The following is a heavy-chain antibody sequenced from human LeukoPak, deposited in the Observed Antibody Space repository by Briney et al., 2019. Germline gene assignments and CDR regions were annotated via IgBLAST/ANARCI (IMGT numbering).Heavy chain of an antibody. J-gene: IGHJ4*02. CDR3: FREYSSLSGDH. CDR2: IKSKADGGTA. D-gene: IGHD3-22*01. Sequence: KAGGSLRLSCTVSGFTFSTAWLNWVRQAPGKGLEWVGRIKSKADGGTADYTAPVKGRFTISRDDSKNTLYLQMNGLKTEDTAVYYCFREYSSLSGDHWGQGTLVTVSS. V-gene: IGHV3-15*07. CDR1: GFTFSTAW.